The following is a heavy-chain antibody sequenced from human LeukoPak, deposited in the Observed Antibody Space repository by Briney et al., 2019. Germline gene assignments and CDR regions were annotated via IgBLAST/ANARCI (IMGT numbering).Heavy chain of an antibody. CDR1: VGSMSSYY. J-gene: IGHJ4*02. CDR3: ARGARAGYNLEPFDY. V-gene: IGHV4-59*08. D-gene: IGHD5-24*01. CDR2: IYYSGST. Sequence: SETLSLTRTVSVGSMSSYYWSCIRQPPGKGLEWIVYIYYSGSTKYNPSLKSRVTISVDTSKNQFSLKLSSVTAADTAVYYCARGARAGYNLEPFDYWGQGTLVTVSS.